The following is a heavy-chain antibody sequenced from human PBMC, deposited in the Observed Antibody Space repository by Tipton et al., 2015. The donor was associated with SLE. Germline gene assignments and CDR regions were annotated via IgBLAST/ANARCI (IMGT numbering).Heavy chain of an antibody. CDR2: ISSSGAYT. CDR3: AKERGQLERGGGPYYYGSDV. J-gene: IGHJ6*02. CDR1: GFTFNNYA. Sequence: GSLRLSCGASGFTFNNYAMTWVRQAPGKGLEWVSGISSSGAYTYYTDSVEGRFTISRDNSRNTLHLQMNSLRAEDTAVYYCAKERGQLERGGGPYYYGSDVWAKGPQSPSP. D-gene: IGHD1-1*01. V-gene: IGHV3-23*01.